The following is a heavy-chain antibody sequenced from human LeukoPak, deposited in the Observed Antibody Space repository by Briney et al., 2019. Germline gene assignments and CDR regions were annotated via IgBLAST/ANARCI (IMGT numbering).Heavy chain of an antibody. Sequence: ASVKVSCKASGYTFTGYYMHWVRQAPGQGLEWMGRINPNSGGTNYAQKFQGRVTMTRDTSISTAYMELSRLRSDDTAVYYCARDLHEGYSSSSGHWGQGTLVTVSS. V-gene: IGHV1-2*06. D-gene: IGHD6-6*01. J-gene: IGHJ4*02. CDR1: GYTFTGYY. CDR3: ARDLHEGYSSSSGH. CDR2: INPNSGGT.